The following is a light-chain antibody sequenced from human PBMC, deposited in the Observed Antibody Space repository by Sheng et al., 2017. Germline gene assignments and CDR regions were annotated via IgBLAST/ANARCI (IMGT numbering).Light chain of an antibody. CDR1: QSLLHSNGYNY. V-gene: IGKV2-28*01. CDR2: LGS. J-gene: IGKJ4*01. Sequence: DIVMTQSPLSLPVTPGEPASISCRSSQSLLHSNGYNYLDWYLQKPGQSPQLLIYLGSNRASGVPARFSGSGSGTHFTLEISRVEAEDVGIYYCMQALQIPPTFGGGTRVEF. CDR3: MQALQIPPT.